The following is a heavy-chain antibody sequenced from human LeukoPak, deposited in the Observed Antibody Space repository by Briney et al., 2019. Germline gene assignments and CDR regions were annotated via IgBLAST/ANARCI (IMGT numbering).Heavy chain of an antibody. V-gene: IGHV3-23*03. J-gene: IGHJ3*01. D-gene: IGHD5-18*01. CDR1: GFTFSDHA. CDR3: ARRELLGYSYGLGAFNV. Sequence: GGSLRLSCTVSGFTFSDHAMNWVRQAPGKGLEWVSIIYSGGVYSDGTTHYADSVKGRFTISRDSSKNTLYLQMNSLRAEDTAVYYCARRELLGYSYGLGAFNVWGQGTMVTVSS. CDR2: IYSGGVYSDGTT.